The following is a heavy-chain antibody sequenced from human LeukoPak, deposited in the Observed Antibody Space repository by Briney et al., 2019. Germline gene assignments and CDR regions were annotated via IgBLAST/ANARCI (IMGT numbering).Heavy chain of an antibody. CDR3: ARDHLAAAGSGG. J-gene: IGHJ4*02. D-gene: IGHD6-13*01. Sequence: ASVKVSCKASGYTFTGDYIHWVRQAPGQGLEWMGHINPNNGGTNYAQKFQGRVTMTRDTSINTAYMELNSLRSDDTAIYYCARDHLAAAGSGGWGQGTLVTVSS. V-gene: IGHV1-2*06. CDR2: INPNNGGT. CDR1: GYTFTGDY.